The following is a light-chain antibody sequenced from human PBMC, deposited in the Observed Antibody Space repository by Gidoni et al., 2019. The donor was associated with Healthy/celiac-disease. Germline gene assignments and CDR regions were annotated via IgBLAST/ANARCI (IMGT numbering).Light chain of an antibody. CDR1: QSISSW. J-gene: IGKJ1*01. V-gene: IGKV1-5*03. Sequence: DIQMTQSPSTLSASVGDRVTITCRASQSISSWLAWYQQKPGKAPKLLIYKASSLESGVPSRFSGSGSGTEFTPTISSLQPDDFATYYCQQYNSYSLTFGQGTKLEIK. CDR2: KAS. CDR3: QQYNSYSLT.